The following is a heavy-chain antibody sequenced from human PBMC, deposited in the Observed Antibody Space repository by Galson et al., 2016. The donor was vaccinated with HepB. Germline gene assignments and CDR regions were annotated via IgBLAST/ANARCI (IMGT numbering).Heavy chain of an antibody. CDR3: ARISFSAWQCYFDY. Sequence: PALVKPTQTLALTCTVSGFSLSNARMGVSWIRQPPGKALEWLAHIFSNDEKSYSTSLKTRLTISKDTSKSQVVLTLTSMDPVDTATYYCARISFSAWQCYFDYWGQGTLVTVSS. CDR1: GFSLSNARMG. V-gene: IGHV2-26*01. CDR2: IFSNDEK. J-gene: IGHJ4*02. D-gene: IGHD2/OR15-2a*01.